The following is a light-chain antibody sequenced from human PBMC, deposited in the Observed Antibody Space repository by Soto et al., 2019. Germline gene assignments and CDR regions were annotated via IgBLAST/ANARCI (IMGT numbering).Light chain of an antibody. CDR1: QSLTSSY. J-gene: IGKJ1*01. Sequence: EIVWTQSPGTLSLSPGETATLSCRASQSLTSSYLAWYKQRPGQAPSLLIYGASNRATGIPDRFSGSGSGTDFTLTIRRLEPEDFAADYCQQYGSSGTFCQGTKGDIK. V-gene: IGKV3-20*01. CDR2: GAS. CDR3: QQYGSSGT.